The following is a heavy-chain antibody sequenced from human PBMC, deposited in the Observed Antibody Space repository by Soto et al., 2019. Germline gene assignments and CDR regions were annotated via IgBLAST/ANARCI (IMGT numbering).Heavy chain of an antibody. CDR3: ARDREMANPGY. CDR2: INPSGGST. D-gene: IGHD5-12*01. Sequence: QVQLVQSGAEVKKPGASVQVSCKASGYTFTSYYMHWVRQAPGQGLEWMGIINPSGGSTSYAQKFQGRVTMTRDTSTSTVYMELRSMRSEDTAVYYCARDREMANPGYWGQGTLVNDAS. J-gene: IGHJ4*02. CDR1: GYTFTSYY. V-gene: IGHV1-46*01.